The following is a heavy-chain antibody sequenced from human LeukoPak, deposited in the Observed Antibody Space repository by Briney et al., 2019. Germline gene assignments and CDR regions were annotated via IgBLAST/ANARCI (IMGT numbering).Heavy chain of an antibody. Sequence: PSETLSLTCAVYGGSFSGYYWSWLRQPPGKGLEWIGEINHSGSTNYNPSLKSRVTISVDTSKNQFSLKLSSVTAADTAVYYCARGIYFNWFDPWGQGTLVTVSS. D-gene: IGHD5-12*01. J-gene: IGHJ5*02. CDR3: ARGIYFNWFDP. CDR1: GGSFSGYY. V-gene: IGHV4-34*01. CDR2: INHSGST.